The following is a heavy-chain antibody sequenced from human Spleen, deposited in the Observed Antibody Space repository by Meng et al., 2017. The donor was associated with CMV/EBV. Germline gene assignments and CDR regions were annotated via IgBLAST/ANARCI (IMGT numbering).Heavy chain of an antibody. V-gene: IGHV3-7*01. Sequence: GESLKISCAASGLTFSGYWMNWVRQAPGKGLEWVANINEDGSERYYVDSVKGRFTISRDNTKNSLSLQMNSLRAEDTAVYYCASSMARGSEFYVDCWGQGTLVTVSS. CDR3: ASSMARGSEFYVDC. CDR1: GLTFSGYW. J-gene: IGHJ4*02. D-gene: IGHD3-10*01. CDR2: INEDGSER.